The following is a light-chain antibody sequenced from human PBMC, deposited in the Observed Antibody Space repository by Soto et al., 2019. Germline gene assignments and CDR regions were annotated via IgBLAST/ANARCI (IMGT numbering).Light chain of an antibody. Sequence: QSALTQPASISGSPGQSITISCTGTSSDVGNYNLVSWYQQHPGKVPKVMIYDVTKRPSGVSNRFSASKSGNTASLTISGLQAEDEADYYCSSYVGSSSSVVFGGGTKLTVL. CDR1: SSDVGNYNL. CDR2: DVT. V-gene: IGLV2-23*02. J-gene: IGLJ2*01. CDR3: SSYVGSSSSVV.